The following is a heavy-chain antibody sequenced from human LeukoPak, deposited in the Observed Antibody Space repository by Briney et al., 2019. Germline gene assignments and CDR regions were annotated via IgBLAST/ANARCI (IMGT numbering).Heavy chain of an antibody. CDR3: TTAPRGYCSGGSCSYAFDI. J-gene: IGHJ3*02. Sequence: PGGSLRLSCAASTFTFSNAWMSWVRQAPGKGLEWVGRIKSKSDGGTTDYAAPVKGRFTISRDDSKNTLYLQMNSLKTKDTAVYYCTTAPRGYCSGGSCSYAFDIWGQGTMVTVSS. V-gene: IGHV3-15*01. CDR1: TFTFSNAW. D-gene: IGHD2-15*01. CDR2: IKSKSDGGTT.